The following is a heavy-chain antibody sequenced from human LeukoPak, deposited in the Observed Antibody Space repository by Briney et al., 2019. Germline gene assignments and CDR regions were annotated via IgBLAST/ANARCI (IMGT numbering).Heavy chain of an antibody. CDR1: GFTFSSYW. CDR3: ARERLAAFDI. Sequence: SGGSLRLSCAASGFTFSSYWMSWVRQAPGKGLEWVAVIWNDGNNKYYADSVKGRFTISRDNSKNTLYLQMNSLRAEDTAVYYCARERLAAFDIWGQGTMVTVSS. CDR2: IWNDGNNK. D-gene: IGHD4-17*01. J-gene: IGHJ3*02. V-gene: IGHV3-33*08.